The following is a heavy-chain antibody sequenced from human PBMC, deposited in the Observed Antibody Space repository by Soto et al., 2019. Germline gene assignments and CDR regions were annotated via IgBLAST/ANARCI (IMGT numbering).Heavy chain of an antibody. J-gene: IGHJ6*02. CDR1: GFTFSNYA. CDR2: ITNGGGST. Sequence: EVQLLASGGDLVQPGGSLRLSCLASGFTFSNYAMSWVRQAPGKGLEWVSAITNGGGSTYYADSVKGRFTISRDDSKNTLYLQIISLRAEDTAVYYCVKDWTGDKCPCMDVWGQGTTVTVSS. V-gene: IGHV3-23*01. CDR3: VKDWTGDKCPCMDV. D-gene: IGHD2-8*02.